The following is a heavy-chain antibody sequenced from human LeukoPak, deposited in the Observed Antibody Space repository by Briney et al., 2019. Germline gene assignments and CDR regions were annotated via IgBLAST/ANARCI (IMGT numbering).Heavy chain of an antibody. CDR3: ARGLSGYDFDY. V-gene: IGHV4-34*01. CDR2: INHSGST. D-gene: IGHD5-12*01. Sequence: SETLSLTCAVYGGSFSGYYWSWIRQPPGKGLEWIGEINHSGSTNYNPSLKSRVTISVDMSKNQFSLKLSSVTAADTAVYYCARGLSGYDFDYWGQGALVTVSS. J-gene: IGHJ4*02. CDR1: GGSFSGYY.